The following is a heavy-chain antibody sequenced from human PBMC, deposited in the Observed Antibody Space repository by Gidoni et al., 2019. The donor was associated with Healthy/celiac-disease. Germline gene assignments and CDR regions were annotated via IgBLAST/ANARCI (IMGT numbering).Heavy chain of an antibody. V-gene: IGHV3-53*01. J-gene: IGHJ4*02. CDR2: IYSGGST. CDR1: GSTASRNY. Sequence: EVQLVEPGAGLIQPGGSLRLSCAASGSTASRNYMSWVRQAPGTGLAGVSVIYSGGSTYYADSVKGRFTISRDNSKNTLYLQMNSLRAEDTAVYYCARSWGPYYFDYWGQGTLVTVSS. D-gene: IGHD7-27*01. CDR3: ARSWGPYYFDY.